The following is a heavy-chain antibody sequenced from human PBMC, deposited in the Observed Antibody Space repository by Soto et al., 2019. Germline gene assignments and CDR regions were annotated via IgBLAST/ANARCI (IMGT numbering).Heavy chain of an antibody. J-gene: IGHJ4*02. CDR3: ARGYLGNHAEYLDF. CDR2: IKQDGSET. Sequence: PGGSLRLSCAASGLTFSNFWMSWVRQTPGKGLEWVANIKQDGSETQYVDSATGRFTISRDNGKNSLYLQMNSLSAYDTAVYYCARGYLGNHAEYLDFWGQETLLTVFS. CDR1: GLTFSNFW. D-gene: IGHD3-16*01. V-gene: IGHV3-7*03.